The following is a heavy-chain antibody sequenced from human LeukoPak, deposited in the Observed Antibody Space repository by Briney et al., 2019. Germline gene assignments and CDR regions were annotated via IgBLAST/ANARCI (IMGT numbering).Heavy chain of an antibody. Sequence: ASVKVSCKASGGTFSSYAISWVRQAPGQGLEWMGGIIPIFGTANYAQKFQGRVTITADKSTSTAYMELSSLRSEDTAVYYCARDSRDGYNFYYFDYWGQGTLVTVSS. CDR1: GGTFSSYA. J-gene: IGHJ4*02. CDR3: ARDSRDGYNFYYFDY. V-gene: IGHV1-69*06. CDR2: IIPIFGTA. D-gene: IGHD5-24*01.